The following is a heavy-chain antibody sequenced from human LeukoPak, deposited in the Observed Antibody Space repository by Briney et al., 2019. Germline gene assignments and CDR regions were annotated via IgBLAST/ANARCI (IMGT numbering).Heavy chain of an antibody. Sequence: GGSLRLSCAASEFTFSSYAMSWVRQAPGKGLEWVSAISGSGGSTYYADSVKGRFTISRDSSKNTLYLQMNSLRAEDTAVYYCAKGTRQQLTYNWFDPWGQGTLVTVSS. CDR1: EFTFSSYA. CDR2: ISGSGGST. D-gene: IGHD6-13*01. CDR3: AKGTRQQLTYNWFDP. V-gene: IGHV3-23*01. J-gene: IGHJ5*02.